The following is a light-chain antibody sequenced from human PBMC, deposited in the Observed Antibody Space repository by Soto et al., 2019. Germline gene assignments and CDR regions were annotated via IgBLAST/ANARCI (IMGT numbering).Light chain of an antibody. Sequence: DIQMTQSPSSLSASVGDRVTITCRASQSISSYLNWYQQKPGKAPKLLIYGTSSLQSGVPSRFSGSGSGTDFTLTISSLQPEDFATYYCQQSYSTPPGFGQGTKLEIK. CDR1: QSISSY. J-gene: IGKJ2*03. CDR2: GTS. CDR3: QQSYSTPPG. V-gene: IGKV1-39*01.